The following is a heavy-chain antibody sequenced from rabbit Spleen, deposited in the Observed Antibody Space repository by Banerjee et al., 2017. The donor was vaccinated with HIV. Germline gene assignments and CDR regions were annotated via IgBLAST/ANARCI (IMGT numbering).Heavy chain of an antibody. D-gene: IGHD6-1*01. CDR2: IGTGSGTT. V-gene: IGHV1S45*01. CDR3: ASAYSDIYFDL. J-gene: IGHJ4*01. Sequence: QEQLEESGGGLVKPGASLTLTCKASGFSFSNGYYMSWVRQAPGKGLEWIGCIGTGSGTTWFANWAKGRFTISKTSSTTVTLQMTSLTAADTATYFCASAYSDIYFDLWGPGTLVTVS. CDR1: GFSFSNGYY.